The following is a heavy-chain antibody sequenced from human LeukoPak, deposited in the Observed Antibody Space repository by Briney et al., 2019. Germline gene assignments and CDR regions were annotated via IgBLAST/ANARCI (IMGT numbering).Heavy chain of an antibody. J-gene: IGHJ4*02. CDR3: AHRNPRYRSSWNGGYFDY. V-gene: IGHV2-5*01. D-gene: IGHD6-13*01. Sequence: SGPTLGKPTQTPTLACTFSGISLTPNGSGVGWIRQSPGRALECLPFIDWYNNKRYNPSLKSRLSINVDTSKNEVVLTMTNMDPVDTATYSCAHRNPRYRSSWNGGYFDYWGQGTLVTVSS. CDR2: IDWYNNK. CDR1: GISLTPNGSG.